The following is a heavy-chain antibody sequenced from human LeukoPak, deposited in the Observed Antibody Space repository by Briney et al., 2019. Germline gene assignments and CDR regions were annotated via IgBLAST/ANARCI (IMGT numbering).Heavy chain of an antibody. Sequence: PGGSLRLSCAASGFTFSNAWMSWVRQAPGKGLEWVGRIKSKTDGGTTDYAAPVKGRFTISRDDSKNTLYVQMNSLRAEDTGVYYCAKAYDSSGRHNWFDPWGQGTLVTVSS. CDR2: IKSKTDGGTT. J-gene: IGHJ5*02. CDR1: GFTFSNAW. CDR3: AKAYDSSGRHNWFDP. D-gene: IGHD3-22*01. V-gene: IGHV3-15*01.